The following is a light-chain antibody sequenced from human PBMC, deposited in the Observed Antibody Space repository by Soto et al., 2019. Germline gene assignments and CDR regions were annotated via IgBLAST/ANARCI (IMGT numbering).Light chain of an antibody. CDR1: SSDVGSYNL. CDR3: SSFTTSSTRV. V-gene: IGLV2-14*02. J-gene: IGLJ1*01. Sequence: QSALTQPVSVSGSPGQSITISCTGTSSDVGSYNLVSWYQQYPGKAPKLMIYEVSYRPSGASNRFSGSKSGNTASLTISGLQAEDEADYYCSSFTTSSTRVFGTGTKLTVL. CDR2: EVS.